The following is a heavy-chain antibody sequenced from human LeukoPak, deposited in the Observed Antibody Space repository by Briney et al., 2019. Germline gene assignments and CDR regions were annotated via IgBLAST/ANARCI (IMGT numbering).Heavy chain of an antibody. D-gene: IGHD7-27*01. CDR3: TRPELTGDAFDI. J-gene: IGHJ3*02. Sequence: GGSLRLSWAASGFTFSGSAMHWVRQASGKGLEWVGRIRSKANSYATAYAASVKGRFTISRDDSKNTAYLQMNSLKTEDTAVYYCTRPELTGDAFDIWGQGTMVTVSS. V-gene: IGHV3-73*01. CDR1: GFTFSGSA. CDR2: IRSKANSYAT.